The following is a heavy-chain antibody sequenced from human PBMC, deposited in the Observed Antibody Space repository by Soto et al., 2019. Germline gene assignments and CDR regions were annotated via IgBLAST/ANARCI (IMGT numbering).Heavy chain of an antibody. J-gene: IGHJ5*02. D-gene: IGHD2-15*01. CDR2: ISPGSRYP. CDR3: VRGGGGGLFDP. V-gene: IGHV3-11*06. Sequence: GALRVSCAGSGFTFGDSSMSWIRQAPGKGLEWLSYISPGSRYPAYADSVEGRFTISRDNAKRSLYLQMMSLTAEDTAIYYCVRGGGGGLFDPWGQGTMVTVSS. CDR1: GFTFGDSS.